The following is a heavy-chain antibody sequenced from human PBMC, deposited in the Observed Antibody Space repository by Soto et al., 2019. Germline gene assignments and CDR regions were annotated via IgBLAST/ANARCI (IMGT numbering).Heavy chain of an antibody. D-gene: IGHD6-13*01. V-gene: IGHV3-9*01. CDR3: AKDPSYSSNFYYLDX. CDR2: ISWNSGSI. CDR1: GFIFDDYA. J-gene: IGHJ4*02. Sequence: PGGSLRLSCAASGFIFDDYAMHWVRQAPGKGLEWVSGISWNSGSIGYADSVKGRFTISRDNAKNSLYLQMNSLRAEDTALYYCAKDPSYSSNFYYLDXWGQGTLVTVSS.